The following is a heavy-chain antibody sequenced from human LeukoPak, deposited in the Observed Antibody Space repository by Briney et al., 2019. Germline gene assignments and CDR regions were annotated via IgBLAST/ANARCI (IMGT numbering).Heavy chain of an antibody. V-gene: IGHV3-21*01. CDR3: ARRYSSGWEDWYFDL. J-gene: IGHJ2*01. CDR1: GFTFSSYN. Sequence: GGSLRLSCAASGFTFSSYNMNWVRPAPEKGLEWVSSISSSNSYIYYADSVKARFTISRDNAKNSLYLQMNSLRAEDTAVYYCARRYSSGWEDWYFDLWGRGTLVTVSS. D-gene: IGHD6-19*01. CDR2: ISSSNSYI.